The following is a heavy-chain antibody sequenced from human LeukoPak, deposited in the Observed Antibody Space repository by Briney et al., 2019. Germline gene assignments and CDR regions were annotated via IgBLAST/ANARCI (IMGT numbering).Heavy chain of an antibody. D-gene: IGHD3-3*01. Sequence: GGSLRLSCAASGFTFSSYWMHWVRQAPGKGLVWVSRINSDGSSTSYADSVKGRFTISRDNSKNTLYLQMNSLRAEDTAVYYCAKDRDFWSGYSHWGQGTLVTVSS. CDR1: GFTFSSYW. J-gene: IGHJ4*02. CDR3: AKDRDFWSGYSH. CDR2: INSDGSST. V-gene: IGHV3-74*01.